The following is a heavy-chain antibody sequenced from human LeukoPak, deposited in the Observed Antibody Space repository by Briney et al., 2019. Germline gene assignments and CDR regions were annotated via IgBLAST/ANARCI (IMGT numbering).Heavy chain of an antibody. V-gene: IGHV4-39*07. D-gene: IGHD3-22*01. CDR3: ASRTHYSYSSSYYSGGAFDI. Sequence: PSETLSLTCTVSGGSIRNTNDYWGWIRQPPGKGLEWIGTVYYSGSSYYNLFLKSRLTISLDTSKNQFSLKLSSVTAADTAVYYCASRTHYSYSSSYYSGGAFDIWGQGTMVTVSS. CDR2: VYYSGSS. J-gene: IGHJ3*02. CDR1: GGSIRNTNDY.